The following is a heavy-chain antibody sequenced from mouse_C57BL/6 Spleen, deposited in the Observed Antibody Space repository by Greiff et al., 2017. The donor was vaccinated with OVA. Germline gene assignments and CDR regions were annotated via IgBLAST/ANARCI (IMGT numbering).Heavy chain of an antibody. CDR2: IDPSDSET. Sequence: VQLQQSGAELVRPGSSVKLSCKASGYTFTSSWMHWVKQRPIQGLEWIGNIDPSDSETHYNQKFKGKATLTVDKSSSTAYMQRSRLTSEDSVVYYGARRTFTTGYFDVWGTGTTVTVSS. CDR3: ARRTFTTGYFDV. CDR1: GYTFTSSW. D-gene: IGHD1-1*01. V-gene: IGHV1-52*01. J-gene: IGHJ1*03.